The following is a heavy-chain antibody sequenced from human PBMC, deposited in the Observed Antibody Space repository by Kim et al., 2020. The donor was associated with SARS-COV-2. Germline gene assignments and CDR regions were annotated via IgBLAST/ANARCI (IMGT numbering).Heavy chain of an antibody. V-gene: IGHV3-43*01. Sequence: DSVKGRFTISRDNSKNSLYLQMNSLRTEDTALYYCAKVCVVATIGNGMDVWGQGTTVTVSS. CDR3: AKVCVVATIGNGMDV. D-gene: IGHD5-12*01. J-gene: IGHJ6*02.